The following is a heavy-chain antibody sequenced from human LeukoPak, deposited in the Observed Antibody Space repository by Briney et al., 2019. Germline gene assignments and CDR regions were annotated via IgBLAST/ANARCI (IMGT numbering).Heavy chain of an antibody. CDR3: ARGLGAAGKGVDY. CDR1: GGSISSGDYY. J-gene: IGHJ4*02. V-gene: IGHV4-30-4*08. CDR2: IYYSGST. D-gene: IGHD6-13*01. Sequence: TSETLSLTCTVSGGSISSGDYYWSWIRQPPGKGLEWIGYIYYSGSTYYNPSLKSRVTISVDTSKNQFFPKLSSVTAADTAVYFCARGLGAAGKGVDYWGQGTLVTVSS.